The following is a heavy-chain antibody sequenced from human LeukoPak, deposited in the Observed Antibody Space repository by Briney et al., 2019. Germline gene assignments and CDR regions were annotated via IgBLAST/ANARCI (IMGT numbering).Heavy chain of an antibody. Sequence: PGGPLRLSCAASGFTFSSYWMTWVRQAPGKGLEWVANIKYDGSEKDYMYSVKGRFTISRDNAKNSLYLQMNSLRAEDTALYYCARDIEAAGLFLDYWGQGTLVTVSS. CDR3: ARDIEAAGLFLDY. CDR1: GFTFSSYW. CDR2: IKYDGSEK. V-gene: IGHV3-7*01. J-gene: IGHJ4*02. D-gene: IGHD6-13*01.